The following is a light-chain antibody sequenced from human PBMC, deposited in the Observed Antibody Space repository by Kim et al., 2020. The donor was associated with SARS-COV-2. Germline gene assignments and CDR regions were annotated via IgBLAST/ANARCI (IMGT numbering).Light chain of an antibody. CDR2: RAS. V-gene: IGKV1-5*03. CDR3: KQYDSYPWT. Sequence: DIQMTQSPSTLSASAGERVTITCRASQSISNWLAWYQHTPGKAPKLVIYRASVLQSGVPSRFSGSGSGTEFTLTIIVLQPDDFATYYCKQYDSYPWTFGQGTKVEVK. CDR1: QSISNW. J-gene: IGKJ1*01.